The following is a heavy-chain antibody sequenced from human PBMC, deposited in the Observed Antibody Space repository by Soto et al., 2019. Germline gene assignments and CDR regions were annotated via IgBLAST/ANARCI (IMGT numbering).Heavy chain of an antibody. J-gene: IGHJ6*02. D-gene: IGHD3-22*01. CDR3: ATYWYDSSGYQRYYYYGMDV. V-gene: IGHV4-34*01. CDR1: GGSFSGYY. CDR2: INHSGST. Sequence: PSETLSLTCAVYGGSFSGYYWSWIRQPPGKGLEWIGEINHSGSTSYNPSLKSRVTISVDTSKNQFSLKLSSVTAADTAVYYCATYWYDSSGYQRYYYYGMDVWGQGTTVTVSS.